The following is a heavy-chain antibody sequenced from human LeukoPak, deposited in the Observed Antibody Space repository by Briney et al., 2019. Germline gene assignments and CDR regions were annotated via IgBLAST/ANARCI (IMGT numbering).Heavy chain of an antibody. J-gene: IGHJ4*02. CDR2: IFYSGST. CDR1: GGSISNYY. CDR3: ARGASPDF. Sequence: SGTLSLTCTVSGGSISNYYWSWIRQPPGKGLEWIGYIFYSGSTNYNPPLKSRVTMSLDTSKSHFSLKLSSVTAADTAVYYCARGASPDFWGQGTLVTVSS. V-gene: IGHV4-59*01.